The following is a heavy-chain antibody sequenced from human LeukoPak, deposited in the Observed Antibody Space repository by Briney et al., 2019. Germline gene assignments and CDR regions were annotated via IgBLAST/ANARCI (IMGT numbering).Heavy chain of an antibody. V-gene: IGHV3-33*01. CDR1: GFTFSSYG. J-gene: IGHJ4*02. CDR3: ARDFGDSRSSDY. D-gene: IGHD6-6*01. CDR2: IWYDRSNT. Sequence: GGSLRLSCAASGFTFSSYGMHWVRQAPGKGLEWVALIWYDRSNTYYADSVKGRFTISRDNSKNTLYLQMNSLRAEDTALYYCARDFGDSRSSDYWGQGTLITVSS.